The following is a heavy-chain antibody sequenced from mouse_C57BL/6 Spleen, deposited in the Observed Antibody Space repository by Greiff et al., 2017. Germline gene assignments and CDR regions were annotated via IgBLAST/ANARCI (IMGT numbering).Heavy chain of an antibody. CDR2: IHPNSGST. J-gene: IGHJ2*01. D-gene: IGHD3-2*02. CDR3: ARSNSSGYVLYFDY. V-gene: IGHV1-64*01. CDR1: GYTFTSYW. Sequence: VKLQQPGAELVKPGASVKLSCKASGYTFTSYWMHWVKQRPGQGLEWIGMIHPNSGSTNYNEKFKSKATLTVDKSSSTAYMQLSSLTSEDSAVYYCARSNSSGYVLYFDYWGQGTTLTVSS.